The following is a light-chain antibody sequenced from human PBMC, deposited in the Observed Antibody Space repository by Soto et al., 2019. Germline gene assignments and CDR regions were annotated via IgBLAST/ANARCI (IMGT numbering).Light chain of an antibody. Sequence: DIQMTQSPSSVSASVGDRVTITCRASQDIIRWLAWYQQKPGKVPKLLIFGAANLQSGVPSRFSGSGSGTDFTLTISSLQPEDFATYYCQQANSFPFTFGPGTKVDIK. CDR3: QQANSFPFT. CDR1: QDIIRW. CDR2: GAA. V-gene: IGKV1D-12*01. J-gene: IGKJ3*01.